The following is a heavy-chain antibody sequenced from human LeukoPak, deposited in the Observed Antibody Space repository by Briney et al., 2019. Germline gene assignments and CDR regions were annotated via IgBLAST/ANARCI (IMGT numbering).Heavy chain of an antibody. CDR3: ARDMRVAADTSMYPLEV. D-gene: IGHD5-18*01. V-gene: IGHV4-59*01. Sequence: SETLSLTCAVSGGSINSDYWSRIRQPPGKGLEWIGYISYSGSTNYNPSLESRVTISVDTSKNQFSLKLSSVTAADTAVYHCARDMRVAADTSMYPLEVRGERATWTVSS. J-gene: IGHJ6*01. CDR1: GGSINSDY. CDR2: ISYSGST.